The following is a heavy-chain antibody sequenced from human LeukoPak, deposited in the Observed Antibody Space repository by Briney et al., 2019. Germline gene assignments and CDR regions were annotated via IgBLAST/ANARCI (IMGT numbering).Heavy chain of an antibody. V-gene: IGHV4-34*01. Sequence: SETLSLTCAVYGGSFSGYYWSWIRQPPGKGLEWIGEINHSGSTNYNPSLKSRVTISVDTSKIQFSLKLSSVTAADTAVYYCAREHYDSSGYRYFDYWGQGTLVTVSS. CDR3: AREHYDSSGYRYFDY. CDR2: INHSGST. D-gene: IGHD3-22*01. J-gene: IGHJ4*02. CDR1: GGSFSGYY.